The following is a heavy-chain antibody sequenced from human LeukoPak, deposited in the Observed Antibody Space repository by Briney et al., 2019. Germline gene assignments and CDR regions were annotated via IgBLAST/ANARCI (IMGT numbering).Heavy chain of an antibody. V-gene: IGHV3-23*01. J-gene: IGHJ4*02. CDR3: AKAPRGGRRRSHDSTVVNMVGV. Sequence: QAGGSLRLSCAASGFTFSSYGMSWVRQAPGKGLEWVSAISGSGGSTYYADSVKGRFTISRDNSKNTLYLQMSSLRAEDTAVYYCAKAPRGGRRRSHDSTVVNMVGVWGQGTLVTVSS. D-gene: IGHD4-23*01. CDR2: ISGSGGST. CDR1: GFTFSSYG.